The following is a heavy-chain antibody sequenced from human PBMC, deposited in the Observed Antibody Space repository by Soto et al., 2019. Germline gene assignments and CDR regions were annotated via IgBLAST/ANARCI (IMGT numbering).Heavy chain of an antibody. CDR3: ARGDKIWSGYYYYYYYYMDV. Sequence: QVQLVQSGAEVKKPGASVKVSCKASGYTFTSYDINWVRQATGQGLEWMGWMNPNSGNTGYAQKFQGRVTMTRNTSISTAYMELSSLRSEDTAVYYCARGDKIWSGYYYYYYYYMDVWGKGTTVTVSS. CDR2: MNPNSGNT. CDR1: GYTFTSYD. V-gene: IGHV1-8*01. J-gene: IGHJ6*03. D-gene: IGHD3-3*01.